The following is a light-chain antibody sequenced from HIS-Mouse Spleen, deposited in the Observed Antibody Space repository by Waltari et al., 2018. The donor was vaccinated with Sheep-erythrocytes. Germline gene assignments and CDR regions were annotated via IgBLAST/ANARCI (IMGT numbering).Light chain of an antibody. CDR1: SSHFGRND. J-gene: IGLJ2*01. CDR2: RKN. V-gene: IGLV1-47*01. Sequence: QSGLTQPPSASGTPGQRVTIACSGSSSHFGRNDVNWYQQLPGTAPKLPIYRKNQRPSGVPDRFSGSKSGTSASLAISGLRSEDEADYYCAAWDDSLSGSVFGGGTKLTVL. CDR3: AAWDDSLSGSV.